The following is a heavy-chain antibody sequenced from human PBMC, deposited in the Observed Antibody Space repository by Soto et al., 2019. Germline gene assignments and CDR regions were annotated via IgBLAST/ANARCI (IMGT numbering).Heavy chain of an antibody. D-gene: IGHD3-10*01. J-gene: IGHJ4*02. V-gene: IGHV3-72*01. CDR3: TIDGAYPGPAFDY. CDR1: GFTFSDRY. CDR2: TKNKANSYTT. Sequence: GGSLRLSCAASGFTFSDRYMDWVRQAPGKGLEWVGRTKNKANSYTTEYAASVKGRFTISRDYSRDSVYLQMNSLKTDDTAVYYCTIDGAYPGPAFDYWGQGTLVTVS.